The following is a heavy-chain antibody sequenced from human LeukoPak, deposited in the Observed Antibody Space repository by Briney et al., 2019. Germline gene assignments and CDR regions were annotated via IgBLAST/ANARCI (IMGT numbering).Heavy chain of an antibody. D-gene: IGHD2-15*01. Sequence: ASVKVSCKASGYTFTSYAMNWVRQAPGQGLEWMGWININTGNPTYAQGFTGRFVFSLDTSVSTAYLQISSLKAEDTAVYYCARVGGAGDCSGGSCYPSRSIDYWGQGTLVTVSS. CDR3: ARVGGAGDCSGGSCYPSRSIDY. J-gene: IGHJ4*02. CDR2: ININTGNP. CDR1: GYTFTSYA. V-gene: IGHV7-4-1*02.